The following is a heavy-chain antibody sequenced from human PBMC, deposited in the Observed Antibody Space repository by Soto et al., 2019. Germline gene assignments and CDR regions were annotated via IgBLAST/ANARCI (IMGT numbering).Heavy chain of an antibody. J-gene: IGHJ6*03. CDR2: ISSGNTTI. V-gene: IGHV3-48*01. Sequence: GGSLRLSCAASGFTFSSYNMNWVRQAPGKGLEWVSHISSGNTTIYYADSVKGRFTISRDNAKDSLYLQMNGLRADDTALYYCARERGSSSSYYMDVWGKGTTVTVSS. CDR3: ARERGSSSSYYMDV. CDR1: GFTFSSYN. D-gene: IGHD6-6*01.